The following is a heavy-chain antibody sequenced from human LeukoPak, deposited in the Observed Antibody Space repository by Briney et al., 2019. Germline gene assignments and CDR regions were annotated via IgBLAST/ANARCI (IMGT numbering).Heavy chain of an antibody. Sequence: ASVKVSCKASGGSFSDYPINWVRQAPGQGLEWLGGIIPKYSASNYAQAFQGRVAITADESTNTVYMEMSGLRPDDTAVYYCVRPDRIFGVPAAFDAWGQGTLVAVSS. CDR2: IIPKYSAS. V-gene: IGHV1-69*01. CDR1: GGSFSDYP. CDR3: VRPDRIFGVPAAFDA. D-gene: IGHD3-3*02. J-gene: IGHJ3*01.